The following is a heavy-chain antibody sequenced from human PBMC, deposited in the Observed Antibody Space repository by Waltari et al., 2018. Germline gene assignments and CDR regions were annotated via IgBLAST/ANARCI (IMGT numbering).Heavy chain of an antibody. J-gene: IGHJ4*02. D-gene: IGHD3-22*01. CDR2: INWKGDKV. CDR1: GFTFDDYG. CDR3: ARGGDSSWPR. Sequence: VESGGGVIRPGGSLRLSCEASGFTFDDYGMSWVRQGPGKGLEWIAGINWKGDKVDYGDAVRGRFIISRDNAKNLLYLQMNTVGLDDTALYYCARGGDSSWPRWGQGTLVTVSA. V-gene: IGHV3-20*04.